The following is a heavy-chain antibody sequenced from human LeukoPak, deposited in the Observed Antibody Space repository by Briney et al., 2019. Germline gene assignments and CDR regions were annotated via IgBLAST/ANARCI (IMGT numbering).Heavy chain of an antibody. Sequence: GGSLRLSCAASGFTFSSYGMSWVRQAPGKGLEWVSAISGSGGSTYYADSVKGRFTISRDNTKNLLYLEMNSLRAEDTAMYFCVRGVGAVRGEVYFDYWGQGTLVTVSS. V-gene: IGHV3-23*01. J-gene: IGHJ4*02. CDR2: ISGSGGST. CDR1: GFTFSSYG. D-gene: IGHD3-10*01. CDR3: VRGVGAVRGEVYFDY.